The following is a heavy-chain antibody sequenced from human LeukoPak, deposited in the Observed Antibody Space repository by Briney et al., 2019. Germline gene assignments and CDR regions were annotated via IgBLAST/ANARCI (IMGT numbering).Heavy chain of an antibody. CDR1: GFTFSSYW. CDR2: IKQDGSEK. V-gene: IGHV3-7*01. J-gene: IGHJ6*02. Sequence: GGSLRLSCAASGFTFSSYWMSWVRQAPGKGLEWVANIKQDGSEKYYVDSVKGRFTISRDNAKNSLYLQMNSLRAEDTAVYYCARGRDSRRYYYYGMDVWGQGTTVTVSS. D-gene: IGHD6-13*01. CDR3: ARGRDSRRYYYYGMDV.